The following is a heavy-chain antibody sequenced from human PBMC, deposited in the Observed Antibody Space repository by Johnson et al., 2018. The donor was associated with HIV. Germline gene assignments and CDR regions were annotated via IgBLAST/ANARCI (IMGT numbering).Heavy chain of an antibody. Sequence: VQLVESGGDLVKPGGSLRLSCAASGFTFSSYGMHWVRQAPGKGLEWVAVISSGGDTYYEDSVKARLPISSDNSKKTWYLQMNRLRAEDTAVYYCAREVHYDSSYYYERYAFDVWGQGTTVIVSS. CDR3: AREVHYDSSYYYERYAFDV. V-gene: IGHV3-66*01. D-gene: IGHD3-22*01. CDR1: GFTFSSYG. CDR2: ISSGGDT. J-gene: IGHJ3*01.